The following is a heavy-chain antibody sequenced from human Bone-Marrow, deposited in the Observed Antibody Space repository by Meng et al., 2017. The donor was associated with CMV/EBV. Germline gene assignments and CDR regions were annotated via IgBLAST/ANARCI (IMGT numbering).Heavy chain of an antibody. J-gene: IGHJ4*02. CDR3: ASLSLLAARARNYFDY. Sequence: SVKVSCKASGGTFSSYAISWVRQAPGQGLEWMGGIIPIFGTANYAQKFQGRVTITTDESTSTAYMELSSLRSEDTAVYYCASLSLLAARARNYFDYWGQGTRVTVSS. D-gene: IGHD6-6*01. CDR1: GGTFSSYA. V-gene: IGHV1-69*05. CDR2: IIPIFGTA.